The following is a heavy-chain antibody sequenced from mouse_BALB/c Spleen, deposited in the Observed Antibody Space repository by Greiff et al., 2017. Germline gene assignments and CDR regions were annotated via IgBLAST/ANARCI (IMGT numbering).Heavy chain of an antibody. CDR3: ARGGYLYYAMDY. Sequence: EVQVVESGGGLVKPGGSLKLSCAASGFTFSDYYMYWVRQTPEKRLEWVATISDGGSYTYYPDNVKGRFTISRDNAKNNLYLQMSSLKSEDTAMYYCARGGYLYYAMDYWGQGTSVTVSS. CDR2: ISDGGSYT. V-gene: IGHV5-4*02. CDR1: GFTFSDYY. D-gene: IGHD2-2*01. J-gene: IGHJ4*01.